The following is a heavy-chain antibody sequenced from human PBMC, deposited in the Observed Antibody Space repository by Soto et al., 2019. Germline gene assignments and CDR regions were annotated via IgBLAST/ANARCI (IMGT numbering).Heavy chain of an antibody. V-gene: IGHV1-18*04. D-gene: IGHD3-22*01. CDR3: ARDYYDSSGPPGWFDP. CDR2: ISAYNGNT. Sequence: GASVKVSCKASGYTFTSYGISWVRQAPGQGLEWMGWISAYNGNTNYAQKLQGRVTMTTDTSTSTAYMELRSLRSDDTAVYYCARDYYDSSGPPGWFDPWGQGTLVTVSS. CDR1: GYTFTSYG. J-gene: IGHJ5*02.